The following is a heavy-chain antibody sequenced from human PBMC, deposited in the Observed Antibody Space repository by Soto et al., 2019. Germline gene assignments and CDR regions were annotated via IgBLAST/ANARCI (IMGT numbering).Heavy chain of an antibody. CDR1: GGTFSNYA. J-gene: IGHJ6*02. CDR2: IVPIFGTT. D-gene: IGHD6-19*01. Sequence: QVQLVQSGAEVKKPGSSVKVSCKVSGGTFSNYAIDWVRLAPGHGLEWMGGIVPIFGTTYYTQKFQGRATIIADDSTTTAYLEMSSLRSEDTAIYDCARVEAVAGLYNYHGLDVWGHGTAVTVSS. CDR3: ARVEAVAGLYNYHGLDV. V-gene: IGHV1-69*12.